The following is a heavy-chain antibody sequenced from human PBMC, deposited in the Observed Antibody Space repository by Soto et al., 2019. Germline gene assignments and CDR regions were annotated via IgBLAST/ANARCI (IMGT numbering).Heavy chain of an antibody. Sequence: ASVKVCCKASGYTFTSYGISWVRQAPGQGLEWMGWISAYNGNTNYAQKLQGRATMTTDTSTSTAYMELRSLRSDDTAVYYCARDPNRYYFDYWGQGTLVTVSS. CDR1: GYTFTSYG. J-gene: IGHJ4*02. CDR2: ISAYNGNT. CDR3: ARDPNRYYFDY. V-gene: IGHV1-18*01.